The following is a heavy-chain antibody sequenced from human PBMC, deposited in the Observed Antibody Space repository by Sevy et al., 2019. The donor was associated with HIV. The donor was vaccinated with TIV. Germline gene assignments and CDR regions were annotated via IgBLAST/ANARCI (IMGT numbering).Heavy chain of an antibody. CDR3: ARDLAPCASTVAHFDC. J-gene: IGHJ4*02. CDR2: ISNSGTSM. Sequence: GGSLRLSCVASGFTFSSYEMNWVRQAPGKGLEWVSYISNSGTSMYYSNSVKGRFTISSDNARNSLYLQMNSLRAEDSAVYYCARDLAPCASTVAHFDCWGQGTLVTVSS. CDR1: GFTFSSYE. D-gene: IGHD4-17*01. V-gene: IGHV3-48*03.